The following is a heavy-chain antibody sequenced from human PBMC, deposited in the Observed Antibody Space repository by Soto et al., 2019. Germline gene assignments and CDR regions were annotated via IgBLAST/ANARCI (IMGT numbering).Heavy chain of an antibody. Sequence: ASVKVSCKASVYTFTSCGIIWVRQATGQGLEWMGWISAYNGNTNYAQKLQGRVTMTTDTSTSTAYMELRRLRSDDTAVYYCARVSELQYFDWLLAKYNWFDPWAQGTLVTVSS. D-gene: IGHD3-9*01. CDR1: VYTFTSCG. CDR3: ARVSELQYFDWLLAKYNWFDP. J-gene: IGHJ5*02. V-gene: IGHV1-18*01. CDR2: ISAYNGNT.